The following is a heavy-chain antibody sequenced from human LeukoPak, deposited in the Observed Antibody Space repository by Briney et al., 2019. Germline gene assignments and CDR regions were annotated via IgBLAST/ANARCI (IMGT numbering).Heavy chain of an antibody. CDR3: ARLSLYYGSSIGGYFDY. CDR1: GYSFTSYW. CDR2: IYPGDSDT. D-gene: IGHD3-10*01. V-gene: IGHV5-51*01. Sequence: GESLKISCKGSGYSFTSYWIGWVRQMPGKGLEWMGIIYPGDSDTRYSPSFQGQVTISADKSISTAYLQWSSLKASDTAMYYCARLSLYYGSSIGGYFDYWGQGTLVTVSS. J-gene: IGHJ4*02.